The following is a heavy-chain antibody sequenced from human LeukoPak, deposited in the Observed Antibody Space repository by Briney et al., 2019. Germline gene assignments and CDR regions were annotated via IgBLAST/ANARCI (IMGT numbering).Heavy chain of an antibody. D-gene: IGHD6-13*01. J-gene: IGHJ6*02. V-gene: IGHV3-11*01. Sequence: GGSLRLSCAASGFTFSDYYMTWIRHAPRKGLERDSYISGIGSTIYYADSAKGRFTISSDNAKNTLYLQMNTPRAEDTAAYYCSRVAAAHGMDVWGQGTTVTVSS. CDR3: SRVAAAHGMDV. CDR2: ISGIGSTI. CDR1: GFTFSDYY.